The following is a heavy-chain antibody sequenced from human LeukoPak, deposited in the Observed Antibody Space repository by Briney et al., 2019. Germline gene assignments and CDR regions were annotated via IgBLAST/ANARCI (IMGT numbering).Heavy chain of an antibody. V-gene: IGHV1-8*01. CDR3: ARGSGSSSARHYYYYLDV. Sequence: ASVKVSCKASGYTFTSFDINWVRQAPGQGLEWMGWMNPNSGNIEYAQKFQGRVTMTRDTSITTAYMELSSLRFEDTAVYYCARGSGSSSARHYYYYLDVWGKGTTVTVSS. CDR1: GYTFTSFD. D-gene: IGHD6-6*01. CDR2: MNPNSGNI. J-gene: IGHJ6*03.